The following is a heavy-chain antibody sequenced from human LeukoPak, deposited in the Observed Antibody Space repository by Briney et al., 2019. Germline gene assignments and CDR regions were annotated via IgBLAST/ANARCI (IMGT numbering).Heavy chain of an antibody. D-gene: IGHD6-13*01. Sequence: SETLSLTCTVSRGSISSSSYYWSWIRQPPGKELEWIGSIYYSGSTYYNPSLKSRVTISVDTSKNQFSLKLSSVTAADTAVHYCARHYSSSWYTISQYFQHWGQGTLVTVSS. CDR2: IYYSGST. CDR3: ARHYSSSWYTISQYFQH. V-gene: IGHV4-39*01. J-gene: IGHJ1*01. CDR1: RGSISSSSYY.